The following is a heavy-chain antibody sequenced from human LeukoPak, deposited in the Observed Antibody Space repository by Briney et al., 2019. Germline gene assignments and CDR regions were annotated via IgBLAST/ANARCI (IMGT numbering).Heavy chain of an antibody. J-gene: IGHJ4*02. D-gene: IGHD3-22*01. Sequence: GGSLRLSCAASGFIFSSYAMHWVRQAPGKGLEWVAITSSDGSDTYYADSVKGRFTISRDNSKNTLYLQMSSLRPEDTAVYYCARDRYYFDSRGYYYPSYYFDYWGQGSLVTVSS. CDR2: TSSDGSDT. V-gene: IGHV3-30*04. CDR1: GFIFSSYA. CDR3: ARDRYYFDSRGYYYPSYYFDY.